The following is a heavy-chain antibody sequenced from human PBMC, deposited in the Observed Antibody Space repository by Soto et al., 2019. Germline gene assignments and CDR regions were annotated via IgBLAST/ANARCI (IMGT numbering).Heavy chain of an antibody. CDR3: ARDRGSYFHYGMDV. V-gene: IGHV1-69*01. D-gene: IGHD1-26*01. Sequence: QVQLVQSGAEVKKPGSSVKVSCKASGGTFSISGISWVRQAPGQGLEWMGGIIPVFGRANYAQKFQGRVTITADESTSTAYMELSSLRSDHMAVYYCARDRGSYFHYGMDVWGQGTTVTVSS. J-gene: IGHJ6*02. CDR1: GGTFSISG. CDR2: IIPVFGRA.